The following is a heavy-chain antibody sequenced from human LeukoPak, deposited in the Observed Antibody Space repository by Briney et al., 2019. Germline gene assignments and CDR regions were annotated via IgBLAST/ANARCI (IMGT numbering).Heavy chain of an antibody. CDR1: GFIFSPYA. D-gene: IGHD6-13*01. V-gene: IGHV3-64D*06. Sequence: GGSLRLSCSASGFIFSPYAMHWVRQAPGKGLEYVSSISSEGKTTYYADSVKGRFTISRDNSKDTLYLQMSSLRPEDTAVYYCVKDRWVDHWGQGTLVTVSS. J-gene: IGHJ4*02. CDR2: ISSEGKTT. CDR3: VKDRWVDH.